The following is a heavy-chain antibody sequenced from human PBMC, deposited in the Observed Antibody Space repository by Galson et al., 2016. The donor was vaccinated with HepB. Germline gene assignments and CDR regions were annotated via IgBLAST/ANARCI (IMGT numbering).Heavy chain of an antibody. D-gene: IGHD3-10*01. J-gene: IGHJ4*02. V-gene: IGHV4-39*01. Sequence: SETLSLTCTVSGDSISTSTYHWAWIRQPPGKGLEWIGSIYNSGTTYFNPSLKSRLTMSVDTPKNQFSLQLRSVTAADTATYYCARHHFWFAGNKHHFDYWGQGNLVTVSS. CDR2: IYNSGTT. CDR1: GDSISTSTYH. CDR3: ARHHFWFAGNKHHFDY.